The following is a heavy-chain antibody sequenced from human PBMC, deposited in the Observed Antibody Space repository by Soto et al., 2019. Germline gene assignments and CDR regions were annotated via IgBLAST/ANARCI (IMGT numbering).Heavy chain of an antibody. CDR2: IFYSGST. D-gene: IGHD5-18*01. CDR3: ARQGYSYAHAFDY. CDR1: GGSISSSSYY. Sequence: SETLSLTCTVSGGSISSSSYYWGWIRQPPGKGLEWIGSIFYSGSTYYNPSLKSRVTISVDTSKNQFSLKLTSVTAADTAVYYCARQGYSYAHAFDYWGQGTLVTVSS. V-gene: IGHV4-39*01. J-gene: IGHJ4*02.